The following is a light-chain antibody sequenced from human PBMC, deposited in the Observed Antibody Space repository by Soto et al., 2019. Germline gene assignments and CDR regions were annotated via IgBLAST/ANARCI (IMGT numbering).Light chain of an antibody. J-gene: IGKJ1*01. CDR1: QSVSSSY. CDR3: QQYNNWPRT. V-gene: IGKV3-15*01. CDR2: GAS. Sequence: EIVLTQSPGTLSLSPGERATFSCRASQSVSSSYLAWYQQKPGQAPRLLIYGASTRATGIPARFSGSGSGTEFTLTISSLQSEDFAVYDCQQYNNWPRTFGQGTKVDIK.